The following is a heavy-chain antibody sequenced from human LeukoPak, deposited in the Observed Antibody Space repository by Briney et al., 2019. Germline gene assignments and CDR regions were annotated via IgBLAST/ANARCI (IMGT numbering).Heavy chain of an antibody. J-gene: IGHJ4*02. CDR1: GGVVSSSSYF. CDR3: ARIVGYSYGYSDY. Sequence: PSETLSLTCTVSGGVVSSSSYFWGWIRQPPGKGLEWIGSIYYSGGTYYNPSLKSRVTISVDTSKNQFSLKLSSVTAADTAVYYCARIVGYSYGYSDYWGQGTLVTVSS. D-gene: IGHD5-18*01. CDR2: IYYSGGT. V-gene: IGHV4-39*01.